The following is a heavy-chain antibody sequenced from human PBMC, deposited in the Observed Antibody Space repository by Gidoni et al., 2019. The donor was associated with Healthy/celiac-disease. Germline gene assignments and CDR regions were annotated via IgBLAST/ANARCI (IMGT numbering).Heavy chain of an antibody. V-gene: IGHV3-30-3*01. D-gene: IGHD6-6*01. J-gene: IGHJ4*02. CDR1: GFTFSSYA. CDR3: AREYSSSFGFLDY. CDR2: ISYDGSNK. Sequence: QVQLVESGGGVVQPGRSLRLSCAASGFTFSSYAMHWVRQAPGKGLEWVAVISYDGSNKYYADSVKGRFTISRDNSKNTLYLQMNSLRAEDTAVYYCAREYSSSFGFLDYWGQGTLVTVSS.